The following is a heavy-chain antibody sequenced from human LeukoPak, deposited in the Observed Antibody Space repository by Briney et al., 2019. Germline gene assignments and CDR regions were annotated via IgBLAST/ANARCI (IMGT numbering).Heavy chain of an antibody. CDR2: IIPIFGTA. V-gene: IGHV1-69*05. Sequence: ASVKVSCKASGGTFSSYAISWVRQAPGQGLEWMGGIIPIFGTANYAQKFQGRVTITTDESTSTAYMELSSLRSEDTAVYYCARDRRYQLPLGYYYMDVWGKGTTVTVSS. CDR3: ARDRRYQLPLGYYYMDV. CDR1: GGTFSSYA. J-gene: IGHJ6*03. D-gene: IGHD2-2*01.